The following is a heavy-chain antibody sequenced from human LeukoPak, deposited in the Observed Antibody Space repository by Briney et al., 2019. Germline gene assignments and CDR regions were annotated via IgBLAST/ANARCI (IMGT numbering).Heavy chain of an antibody. CDR1: GFTFSSYA. CDR3: AREFDGGYGSYYFDY. D-gene: IGHD5-12*01. V-gene: IGHV3-30-3*01. J-gene: IGHJ4*02. CDR2: ISYDGSNK. Sequence: PGGSLRLSCAASGFTFSSYAMHWVRQAPGKGLEWVAVISYDGSNKYYADSVKGRFTISRDNSKNTLYLQMNSLRAEDTAVYYCAREFDGGYGSYYFDYWGQGTLVTVSS.